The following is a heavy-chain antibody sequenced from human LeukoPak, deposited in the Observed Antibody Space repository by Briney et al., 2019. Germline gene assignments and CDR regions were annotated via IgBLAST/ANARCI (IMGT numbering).Heavy chain of an antibody. D-gene: IGHD5-24*01. CDR2: ISYDGSNK. V-gene: IGHV3-30*04. J-gene: IGHJ4*02. CDR3: ARDRARSWRWLQPYYFDY. CDR1: GFTFSSYA. Sequence: GGSLRLSCAASGFTFSSYAMHWVRQAPGKGLEWVAVISYDGSNKYYAASVRGRFTISRDNSKNTLYLQMNSLRAEDTAVYYCARDRARSWRWLQPYYFDYWGQGTLVTVSS.